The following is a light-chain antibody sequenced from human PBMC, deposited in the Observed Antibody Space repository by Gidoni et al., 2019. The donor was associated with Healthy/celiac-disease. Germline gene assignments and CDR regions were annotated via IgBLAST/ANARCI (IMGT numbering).Light chain of an antibody. J-gene: IGKJ4*01. V-gene: IGKV3-11*01. CDR3: QQRSNWPA. Sequence: EIVLTQAPATLSLSPGESATLSCRASQIVSSYLTWYQQKPGQAPRLLIYDASNRATGIPARFSGSGSGTDFTLTISSLEPEDFAVYYCQQRSNWPAFGGGTKVEIK. CDR1: QIVSSY. CDR2: DAS.